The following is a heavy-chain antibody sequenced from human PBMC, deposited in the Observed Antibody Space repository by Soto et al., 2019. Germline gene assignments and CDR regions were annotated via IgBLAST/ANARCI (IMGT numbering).Heavy chain of an antibody. D-gene: IGHD6-13*01. J-gene: IGHJ4*02. CDR1: GGSISGTTYS. CDR3: ARGQGAAAGHSNFDY. V-gene: IGHV4-30-2*01. Sequence: QLQLQESGPGLVKPSQTLSLTCAVSGGSISGTTYSWNWIRQPPGKGLEWIGYIYDSGNTYYNPSLKSHFSISVDRSKNQFSLKLSSVTAADTAVYYCARGQGAAAGHSNFDYWGQGALVTVSS. CDR2: IYDSGNT.